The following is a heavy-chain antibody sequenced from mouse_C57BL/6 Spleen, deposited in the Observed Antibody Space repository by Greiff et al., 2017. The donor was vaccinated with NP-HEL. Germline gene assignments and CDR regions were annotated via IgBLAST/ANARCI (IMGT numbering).Heavy chain of an antibody. Sequence: QVQLQQPGAELVKPGASVKLSCKASGYTFTSYWMHWVKQRPGQGLEWIGMIHPNSGSTNYNEKFKSKATLTVDKSSSTAYMQLSSLTSEDSAVYYCARLGAYYDYDFAYWGQGTLVTVSA. CDR3: ARLGAYYDYDFAY. CDR2: IHPNSGST. CDR1: GYTFTSYW. J-gene: IGHJ3*01. V-gene: IGHV1-64*01. D-gene: IGHD2-4*01.